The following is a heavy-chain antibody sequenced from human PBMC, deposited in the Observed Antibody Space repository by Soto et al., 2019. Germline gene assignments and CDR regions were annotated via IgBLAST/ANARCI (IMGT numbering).Heavy chain of an antibody. D-gene: IGHD3-22*01. CDR3: ARVRLANYYDSSGYYFDY. Sequence: SETLSLTCTVSGGSISSYYWSWIRQPPGKGLEWIGYIYYSGSTNYNPSLKSRVTISVDTSKNLFSLKLSSVTAADTAVYYCARVRLANYYDSSGYYFDYWGQGTLVTVSS. CDR2: IYYSGST. J-gene: IGHJ4*02. V-gene: IGHV4-59*01. CDR1: GGSISSYY.